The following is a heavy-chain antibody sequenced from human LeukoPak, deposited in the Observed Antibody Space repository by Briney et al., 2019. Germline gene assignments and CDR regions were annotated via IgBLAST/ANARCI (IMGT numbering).Heavy chain of an antibody. J-gene: IGHJ4*02. CDR3: AREEGPFDY. Sequence: GGSLRLSCAASGFTFSSYVMHWVRQAPGKGLEWVAVIRYDGSNKYYADSVKGRFTISRDNSKNTLYLQTNSLRAEDTAVYYCAREEGPFDYWGQGALVTVSS. CDR1: GFTFSSYV. CDR2: IRYDGSNK. V-gene: IGHV3-33*01.